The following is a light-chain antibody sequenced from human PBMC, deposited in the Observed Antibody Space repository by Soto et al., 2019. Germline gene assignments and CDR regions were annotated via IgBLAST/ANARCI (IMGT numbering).Light chain of an antibody. CDR3: QQYNIYPWT. Sequence: DIQMPQSPSTVSASVGDRVTITCRASQSISSWLAWYQQKPGKAPNLLIYKASSLESGVPSRFSGSGSGTEFTLTISRLQPDDFATYFCQQYNIYPWTFGQGTKVEIK. J-gene: IGKJ1*01. V-gene: IGKV1-5*03. CDR1: QSISSW. CDR2: KAS.